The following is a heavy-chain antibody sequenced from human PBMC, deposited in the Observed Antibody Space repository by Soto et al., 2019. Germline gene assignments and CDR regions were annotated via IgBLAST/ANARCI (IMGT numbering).Heavy chain of an antibody. J-gene: IGHJ4*02. CDR2: IYYSGST. Sequence: SETLSLTCTVSGGSISSYYWSWIRQPPGKGLEWIGYIYYSGSTNYNPSLKSRVTISVDTSKNQFSLKLSSVTAADTAVYYCAGAGSGGSPGPFDYWGQGTLVTVSS. D-gene: IGHD2-15*01. CDR3: AGAGSGGSPGPFDY. CDR1: GGSISSYY. V-gene: IGHV4-59*01.